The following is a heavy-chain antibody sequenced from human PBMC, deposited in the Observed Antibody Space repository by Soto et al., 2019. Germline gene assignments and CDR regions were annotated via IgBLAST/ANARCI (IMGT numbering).Heavy chain of an antibody. V-gene: IGHV1-3*01. D-gene: IGHD1-26*01. CDR3: VILALGKFDF. Sequence: VSCKASGYTFTSYAMHWVRQAPGQRLEWMGWINAGNGNTKYSQKFQGRVTITRDTSASTAYMELSSLRAEDTALYYCVILALGKFDFWGQGTLVTV. CDR1: GYTFTSYA. J-gene: IGHJ4*02. CDR2: INAGNGNT.